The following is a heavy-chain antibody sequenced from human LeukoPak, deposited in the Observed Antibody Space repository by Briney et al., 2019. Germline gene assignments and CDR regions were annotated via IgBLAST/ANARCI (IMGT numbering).Heavy chain of an antibody. Sequence: PGGSLRLSCAASGFTFSSSWMHWVRQVPGKGLVRVSRLNSDGSSINYADSVKGRFTISRDNAENTLYLQMNSLRVEDTAVYYCARGVAGTLDYWGQGTLVTVSP. CDR2: LNSDGSSI. CDR1: GFTFSSSW. J-gene: IGHJ4*02. V-gene: IGHV3-74*01. CDR3: ARGVAGTLDY. D-gene: IGHD6-19*01.